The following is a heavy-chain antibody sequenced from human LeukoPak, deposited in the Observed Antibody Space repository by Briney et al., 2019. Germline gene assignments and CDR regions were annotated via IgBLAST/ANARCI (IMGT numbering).Heavy chain of an antibody. CDR2: ISSSSSTI. Sequence: GGSLRLSCAASGFTFSSYSMNWVRQAPGKGLEWVSYISSSSSTIYYADSVKGRFTISRDNAKNSLYLQMNSLRAGDTAVYYCAREGTVTPYNFDFWGQGTLVTVSP. CDR3: AREGTVTPYNFDF. V-gene: IGHV3-48*04. D-gene: IGHD4-17*01. CDR1: GFTFSSYS. J-gene: IGHJ4*02.